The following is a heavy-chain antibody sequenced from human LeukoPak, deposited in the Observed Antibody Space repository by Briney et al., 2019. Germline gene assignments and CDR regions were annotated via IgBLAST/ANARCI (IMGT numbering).Heavy chain of an antibody. CDR2: IYYSGST. CDR1: GGSISSSSYY. V-gene: IGHV4-39*07. Sequence: SETLSLTCTVSGGSISSSSYYWGWIRQPPGKGLEWIGNIYYSGSTNYNPSLKSRVTISVHTSKNQFSLKLSSVTAADTAVYYCARADVDTAVVPYFDCWGQGTLVTVSS. J-gene: IGHJ4*02. CDR3: ARADVDTAVVPYFDC. D-gene: IGHD5-18*01.